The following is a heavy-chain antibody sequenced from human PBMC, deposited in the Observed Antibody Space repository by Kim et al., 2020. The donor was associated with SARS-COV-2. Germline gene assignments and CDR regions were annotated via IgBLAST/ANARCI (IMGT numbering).Heavy chain of an antibody. CDR3: AREVTMVQGNWFDP. D-gene: IGHD3-10*01. Sequence: SVKVSCKASGGTFSSYAISWVRQAPGQGLEWMGGIIPIFGTANYAQKFQGRVTITADESTSTAYMELSSLRSEDTAVYYCAREVTMVQGNWFDPWGQGTLVTVSS. CDR1: GGTFSSYA. J-gene: IGHJ5*02. CDR2: IIPIFGTA. V-gene: IGHV1-69*13.